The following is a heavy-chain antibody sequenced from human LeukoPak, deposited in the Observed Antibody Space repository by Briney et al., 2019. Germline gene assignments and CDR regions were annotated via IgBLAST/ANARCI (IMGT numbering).Heavy chain of an antibody. CDR1: GFTFSSYD. D-gene: IGHD3-10*01. CDR3: ASRRGVYRDWFDP. CDR2: ISSSGSTI. V-gene: IGHV3-48*03. Sequence: GGSLRLSCAASGFTFSSYDMNWVRQAPGKGLEWVSYISSSGSTIYYADSVKGRFTISRDNAKNSLDLQMNSLRAEDTAVYYCASRRGVYRDWFDPWGQGTLVTVSS. J-gene: IGHJ5*02.